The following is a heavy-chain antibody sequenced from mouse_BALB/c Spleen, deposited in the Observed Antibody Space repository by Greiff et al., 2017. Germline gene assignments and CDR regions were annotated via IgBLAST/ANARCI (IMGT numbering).Heavy chain of an antibody. CDR2: ISSGGSYT. J-gene: IGHJ1*01. Sequence: EVQVVESGGGLVKPGGSLKLSCAASGFTFSSYAMSWVRQTPEKRLEWVATISSGGSYTYYPDSVKGRFTISRDNAKNTLYLQMSSLRSEDTAMYYCARRDYDGSSYGWYFDVWGEGTTVTVSS. V-gene: IGHV5-9-3*01. CDR3: ARRDYDGSSYGWYFDV. CDR1: GFTFSSYA. D-gene: IGHD1-1*01.